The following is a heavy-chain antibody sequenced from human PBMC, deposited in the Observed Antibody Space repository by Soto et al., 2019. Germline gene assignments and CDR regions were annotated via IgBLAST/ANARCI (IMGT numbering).Heavy chain of an antibody. D-gene: IGHD1-1*01. Sequence: LRLSCGAPGVTFKDYVMHRVRQAPGKGLEWVAAISYDGKQTYYADSVKGRFTNPKDNTKRNLFLNMNYLRVDNPAVYYCAGDGCGYNWYFDLWGRGTLVTVSS. J-gene: IGHJ2*01. CDR1: GVTFKDYV. CDR2: ISYDGKQT. CDR3: AGDGCGYNWYFDL. V-gene: IGHV3-30*03.